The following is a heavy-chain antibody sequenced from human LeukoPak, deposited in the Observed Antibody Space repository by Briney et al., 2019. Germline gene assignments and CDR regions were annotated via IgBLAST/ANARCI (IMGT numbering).Heavy chain of an antibody. CDR3: ATGLRYFDWLDAFDI. CDR2: VIPGLGIT. CDR1: GGTFSSYA. D-gene: IGHD3-9*01. Sequence: SVKVSCKASGGTFSSYAISWVRQAPGQGLEWMGRVIPGLGITNYAQRFQGRVTISADKSTSTAYMELSSPRSEDTAVYYCATGLRYFDWLDAFDIWGQGTMVTVSS. V-gene: IGHV1-69*04. J-gene: IGHJ3*02.